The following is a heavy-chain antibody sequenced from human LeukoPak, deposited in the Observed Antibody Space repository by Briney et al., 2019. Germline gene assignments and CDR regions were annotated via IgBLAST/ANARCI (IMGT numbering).Heavy chain of an antibody. CDR2: ISVYNGNT. V-gene: IGHV1-18*01. J-gene: IGHJ5*02. CDR3: ARDINGYYYDSHGYYPTDL. Sequence: ASVKVSCKASGYIFTSYGISWVRQAPGQGLEWMGWISVYNGNTNYPQRLQGRVTMTTDASTTTAYMELRSLRPDDTAVYYRARDINGYYYDSHGYYPTDLWGQGTLVTVSS. D-gene: IGHD3-22*01. CDR1: GYIFTSYG.